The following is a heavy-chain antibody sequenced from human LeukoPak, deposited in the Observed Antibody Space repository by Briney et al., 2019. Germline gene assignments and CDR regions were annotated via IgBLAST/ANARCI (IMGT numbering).Heavy chain of an antibody. Sequence: TGGSLRFSCAASGFTFSSYSMNWVRQAPGKGLEWVSSISSSSSYIYYADSVKGRFTISRDNAKNSLYLQMNSLRAEDTAVYYCARDSSPITIFGVVELDPWGQGTLVTVSS. CDR3: ARDSSPITIFGVVELDP. CDR2: ISSSSSYI. CDR1: GFTFSSYS. V-gene: IGHV3-21*01. D-gene: IGHD3-3*01. J-gene: IGHJ5*02.